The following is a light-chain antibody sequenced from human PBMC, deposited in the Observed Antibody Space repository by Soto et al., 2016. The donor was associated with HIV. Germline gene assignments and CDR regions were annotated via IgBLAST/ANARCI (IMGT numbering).Light chain of an antibody. J-gene: IGKJ2*01. CDR1: QSISSW. CDR3: QQSYSTPYT. Sequence: IQMTQSPSTLSASVGDRVTITCRASQSISSWLAWYQQKPGKAPKLLIYAASHLESGVPSRFSGSGSGTDFTVTISSLQPEDFATYYCQQSYSTPYTFGQGTKLEIK. V-gene: IGKV1-39*01. CDR2: AAS.